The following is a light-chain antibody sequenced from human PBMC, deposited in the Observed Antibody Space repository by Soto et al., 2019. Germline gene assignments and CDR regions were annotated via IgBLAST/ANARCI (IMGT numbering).Light chain of an antibody. V-gene: IGKV3-15*01. Sequence: EIVMTQSPATLSVSPGERATLSCRASQSISSNLAWYQQKPGQAPRLLIYGASTRATGIPARFSGSGSGTEFTLTISSLQSEDFAGYYCQQYDSWPPYTFGQGTKLEIK. CDR1: QSISSN. CDR2: GAS. CDR3: QQYDSWPPYT. J-gene: IGKJ2*01.